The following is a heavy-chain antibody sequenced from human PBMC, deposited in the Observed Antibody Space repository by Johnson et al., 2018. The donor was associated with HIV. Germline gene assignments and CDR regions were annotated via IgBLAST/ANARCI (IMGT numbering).Heavy chain of an antibody. CDR2: IGAGGDT. V-gene: IGHV3-13*01. Sequence: VQLVESGGGVVQPGRSLRLSCAASGFTFSSYDMHWVRQAIGKGLEWVSGIGAGGDTYYAGSVKGRFTISRDNAKKSLYLQMNSLRAEDTAVYYCARDQWSSSWTNDAFDIWGQGTMVTVSS. D-gene: IGHD6-13*01. J-gene: IGHJ3*02. CDR3: ARDQWSSSWTNDAFDI. CDR1: GFTFSSYD.